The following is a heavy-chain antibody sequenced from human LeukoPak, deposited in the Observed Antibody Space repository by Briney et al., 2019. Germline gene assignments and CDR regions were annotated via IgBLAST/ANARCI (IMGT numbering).Heavy chain of an antibody. D-gene: IGHD6-19*01. J-gene: IGHJ6*02. Sequence: SETLSLTCAVYGGSFSGYYWSWIRQPPGKGLEWIGEINHSGSTNYNPSLKSRVTISVDTSKNQFSLKLSSVTAADTAVYYSARGHGYSSGWYEPYYYGMDVWGQGTTVTVSS. CDR3: ARGHGYSSGWYEPYYYGMDV. CDR1: GGSFSGYY. V-gene: IGHV4-34*01. CDR2: INHSGST.